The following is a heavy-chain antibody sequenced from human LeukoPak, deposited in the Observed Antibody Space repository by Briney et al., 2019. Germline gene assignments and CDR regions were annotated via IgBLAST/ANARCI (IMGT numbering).Heavy chain of an antibody. J-gene: IGHJ6*03. V-gene: IGHV1-69*01. CDR1: GGTFSSYA. Sequence: GASVKVSCKASGGTFSSYAISWVRQAPGQGLEWMGGIIPIFGTANYAQKFQGRVTITADESTSTAYMELSSLRSEDTAVYYCARDTAGSSWYNPGDYYYYMDVWGKGTTVTISS. CDR2: IIPIFGTA. D-gene: IGHD6-13*01. CDR3: ARDTAGSSWYNPGDYYYYMDV.